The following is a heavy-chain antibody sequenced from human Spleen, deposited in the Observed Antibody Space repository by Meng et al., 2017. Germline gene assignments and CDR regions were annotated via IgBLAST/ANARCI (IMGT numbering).Heavy chain of an antibody. CDR1: GFTFSDYY. CDR3: AKETNAFDI. V-gene: IGHV3-23*01. Sequence: GGSLRLSCTASGFTFSDYYITWIRQAPGKGLEWVSAISGSGGSTYYADSVKGRFTISRDNSKNTLYLQMNSLRGEDTAVYYCAKETNAFDIWGQGKGVTVSS. CDR2: ISGSGGST. J-gene: IGHJ3*02. D-gene: IGHD4-11*01.